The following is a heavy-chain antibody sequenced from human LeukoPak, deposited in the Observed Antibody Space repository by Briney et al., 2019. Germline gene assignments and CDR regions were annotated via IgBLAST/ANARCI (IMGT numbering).Heavy chain of an antibody. D-gene: IGHD2-2*01. CDR3: ARGSSTRAIWSTDYYMDV. CDR1: GFTVSSNY. Sequence: GGSLRLSCAASGFTVSSNYMSWVRQAPGKGLEWVSVIYSGGSTYYADSVEGRFTISRDNSKNTLYLQMNSLRAEDTAVYYCARGSSTRAIWSTDYYMDVWGKGTTVTVSS. V-gene: IGHV3-53*01. J-gene: IGHJ6*03. CDR2: IYSGGST.